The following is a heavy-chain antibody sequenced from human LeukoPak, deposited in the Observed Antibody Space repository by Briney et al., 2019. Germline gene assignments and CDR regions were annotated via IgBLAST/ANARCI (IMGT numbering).Heavy chain of an antibody. CDR3: ARHKGTGGSQIDY. CDR2: LYYSGST. D-gene: IGHD7-27*01. J-gene: IGHJ4*02. Sequence: SETLSLTCTVSGGSISSRSYYWGWIRQPPGKGLEWIGTLYYSGSTDYKSSLKSLVTISVDTSKHQFSLKLSSVTAADTAVYYCARHKGTGGSQIDYWGQGTLVTVSS. CDR1: GGSISSRSYY. V-gene: IGHV4-39*01.